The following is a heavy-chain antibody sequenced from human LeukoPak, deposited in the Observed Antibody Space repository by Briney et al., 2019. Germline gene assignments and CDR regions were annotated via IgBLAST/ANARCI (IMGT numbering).Heavy chain of an antibody. CDR3: AKETRQGYDFWSGYDY. J-gene: IGHJ4*02. D-gene: IGHD3-3*01. V-gene: IGHV3-23*01. CDR1: GFTFSSYA. Sequence: GGSLRLPCAASGFTFSSYAMSWVRQAPGKGLEWVSTISGAGGSTYYADSVKGRFTISRDNSKNTLYLQMSSLRAEDTAVYYCAKETRQGYDFWSGYDYWGQGTLVTVSS. CDR2: ISGAGGST.